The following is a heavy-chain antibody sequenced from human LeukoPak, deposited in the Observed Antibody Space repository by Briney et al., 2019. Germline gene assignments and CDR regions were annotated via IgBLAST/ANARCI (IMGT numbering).Heavy chain of an antibody. Sequence: GGSLRLSCAASGFTFDDSGMSWVRQATGKGLEWVSGINWTGGSTVYGDSVKGRFTIYRDSDKNSLYVQMNSLRDEDTAFYYCARGRGLGVTSTPVPFDYWGQGILVTVSS. J-gene: IGHJ4*02. CDR2: INWTGGST. CDR3: ARGRGLGVTSTPVPFDY. CDR1: GFTFDDSG. V-gene: IGHV3-20*04. D-gene: IGHD2-21*02.